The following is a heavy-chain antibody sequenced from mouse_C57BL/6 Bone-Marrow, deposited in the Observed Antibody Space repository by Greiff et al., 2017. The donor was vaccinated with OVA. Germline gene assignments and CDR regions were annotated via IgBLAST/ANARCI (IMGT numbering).Heavy chain of an antibody. D-gene: IGHD1-2*01. CDR2: ISSGGSYT. J-gene: IGHJ2*01. V-gene: IGHV5-6*02. CDR3: ARQRLGPAY. Sequence: EVKLEESGGDLVKPGGSLKLSCAASGFTFSSYGMSWVRQTPDKRLEWVATISSGGSYTYYPDSVKGRFTISRDNAKNTLYLHMSSLKSEDTAMYYCARQRLGPAYWGQGTTLTVSS. CDR1: GFTFSSYG.